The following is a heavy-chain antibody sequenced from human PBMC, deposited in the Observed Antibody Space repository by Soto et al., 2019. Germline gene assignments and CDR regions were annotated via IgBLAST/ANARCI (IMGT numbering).Heavy chain of an antibody. J-gene: IGHJ4*02. CDR2: IYYSGST. Sequence: PETLSLTCTVSGGSISSDYWSWIRQPPGKGLEWIGYIYYSGSTNYNPSLKSRVTISVDTSKNQFSLKLGSVTAADTAVYYCARDTYSSGWFDYWGQGTLVTVSS. D-gene: IGHD6-19*01. V-gene: IGHV4-59*01. CDR1: GGSISSDY. CDR3: ARDTYSSGWFDY.